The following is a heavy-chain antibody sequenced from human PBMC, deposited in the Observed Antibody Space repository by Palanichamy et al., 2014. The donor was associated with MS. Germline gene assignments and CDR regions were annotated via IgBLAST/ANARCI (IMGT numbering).Heavy chain of an antibody. CDR3: AREHDSWSGYSFDF. CDR1: GYAFTDYA. J-gene: IGHJ4*02. D-gene: IGHD3-3*01. V-gene: IGHV1-3*01. CDR2: INAGNGNT. Sequence: QVQLVQSGAEVKKPGASVKVSCKASGYAFTDYAIHWVRQAPGQRLEWMGWINAGNGNTKCSQKFQSRVTITRDTSADTAYMELSSLRSEDTALYYCAREHDSWSGYSFDFWGQGTLVTASS.